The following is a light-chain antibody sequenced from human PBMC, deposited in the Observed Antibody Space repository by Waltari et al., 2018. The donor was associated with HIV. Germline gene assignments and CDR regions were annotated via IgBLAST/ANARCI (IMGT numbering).Light chain of an antibody. V-gene: IGKV2-28*01. CDR2: LGS. CDR1: QSLRQGDGFDY. J-gene: IGKJ4*01. Sequence: DIVMTQSPLSLAVTPGESASISCRSSQSLRQGDGFDYLDWYLQKPGQSPQLLLYLGSNRASGVPDRFRGSGSGADFSLEISKVEAEDVGLYFCMQTLQTPLTFGGGTKVEIK. CDR3: MQTLQTPLT.